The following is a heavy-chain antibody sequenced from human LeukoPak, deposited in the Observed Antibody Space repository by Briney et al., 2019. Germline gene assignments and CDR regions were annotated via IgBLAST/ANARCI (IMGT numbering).Heavy chain of an antibody. CDR1: GFIFSSAW. CDR3: SVALDY. CDR2: IKSKTDGGTT. V-gene: IGHV3-15*01. Sequence: GGSLRLSCAASGFIFSSAWMTWVRQAPGKGLECVGRIKSKTDGGTTDYAAPVKGRFTISRDDSKNTVYLQMNSLKTEDTAVYYCSVALDYWGQGTLVTVSS. J-gene: IGHJ4*02.